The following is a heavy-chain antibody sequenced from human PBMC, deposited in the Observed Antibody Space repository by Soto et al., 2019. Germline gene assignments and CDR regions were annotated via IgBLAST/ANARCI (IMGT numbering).Heavy chain of an antibody. J-gene: IGHJ6*02. V-gene: IGHV1-69*13. CDR3: ARGSLYYYDSSGYYRYYYGMDV. D-gene: IGHD3-22*01. Sequence: ASVKVSCKASGGTFSSYAISWVRQAPGQGLEWMGGIIPIFGTANYAQKFQGRVTITADESTSTAYMELSSLRSEDTAVYYCARGSLYYYDSSGYYRYYYGMDVWGQGTTVTVSS. CDR2: IIPIFGTA. CDR1: GGTFSSYA.